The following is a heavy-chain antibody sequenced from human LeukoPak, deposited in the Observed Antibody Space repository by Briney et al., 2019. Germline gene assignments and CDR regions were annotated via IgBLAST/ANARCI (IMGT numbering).Heavy chain of an antibody. CDR1: AYSFTSYW. D-gene: IGHD2-2*01. V-gene: IGHV5-10-1*01. CDR2: IDPSDSYT. J-gene: IGHJ4*02. CDR3: ARHTRFCSSTSCFGPDY. Sequence: GESLKISCKGSAYSFTSYWISWVRQMPGKGLEWMGRIDPSDSYTNYSPSFQGHVTISADKSISTAYLQWSSLKASDTAMYYCARHTRFCSSTSCFGPDYWGQGTLVTVSS.